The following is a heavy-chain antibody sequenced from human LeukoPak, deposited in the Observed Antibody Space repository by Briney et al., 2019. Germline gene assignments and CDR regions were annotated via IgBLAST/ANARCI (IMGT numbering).Heavy chain of an antibody. CDR1: GGTFSSYA. V-gene: IGHV1-69*05. J-gene: IGHJ6*03. CDR3: ARGSIVVVPAAIDYYYYMDV. Sequence: ASVKVSCKASGGTFSSYAISWVRQAPGQGLEWMGGIIPIFGTANYAQKFQGRVTITTDESTSTAYMELSSLRSEDTAVYYCARGSIVVVPAAIDYYYYMDVWGKGTTVTVSS. D-gene: IGHD2-2*01. CDR2: IIPIFGTA.